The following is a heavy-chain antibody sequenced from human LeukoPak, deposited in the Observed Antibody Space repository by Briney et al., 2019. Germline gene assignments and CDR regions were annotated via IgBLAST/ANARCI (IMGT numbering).Heavy chain of an antibody. CDR1: GFTFSTYA. V-gene: IGHV3-23*01. Sequence: GGSLRLSCAASGFTFSTYAMSWVRQAPGKGLEWVSTISSGGGFTYYSESVKGRFTISRDSSKSTLCLQMNSLRAEDTAVYYCAKDLRIRAGVPDYWGQGTLVTVST. J-gene: IGHJ4*02. D-gene: IGHD2-8*01. CDR3: AKDLRIRAGVPDY. CDR2: ISSGGGFT.